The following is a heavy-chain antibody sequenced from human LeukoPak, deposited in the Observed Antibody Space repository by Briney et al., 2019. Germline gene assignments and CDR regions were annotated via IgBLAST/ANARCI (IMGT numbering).Heavy chain of an antibody. V-gene: IGHV4-39*07. J-gene: IGHJ4*02. Sequence: SETLSLTCTVSGGSISSSSYYWGWIRQPPGKGLEWIGSIYYSGSTYYNPSLKSRVTISVDTSKNQFSLKVNSVTAADTAVYYCARGGSSWQKAFDYWGQGTLVTVSS. CDR1: GGSISSSSYY. CDR3: ARGGSSWQKAFDY. D-gene: IGHD6-13*01. CDR2: IYYSGST.